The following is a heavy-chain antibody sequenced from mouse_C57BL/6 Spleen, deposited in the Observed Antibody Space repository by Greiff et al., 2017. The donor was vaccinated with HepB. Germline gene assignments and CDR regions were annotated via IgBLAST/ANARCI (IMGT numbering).Heavy chain of an antibody. CDR3: ARGYSKGYDAMDY. V-gene: IGHV5-17*01. J-gene: IGHJ4*01. D-gene: IGHD2-5*01. CDR1: GFTFSDYG. Sequence: EVHLVESGGGLVKPGGSLKLSCAASGFTFSDYGMHWVRQAPEKGLEWVAYISSGSSTIYYADTVKGRFTISRDNAKNTLFMQMTSLRSEDTGMYYCARGYSKGYDAMDYWGQGTSVTVSS. CDR2: ISSGSSTI.